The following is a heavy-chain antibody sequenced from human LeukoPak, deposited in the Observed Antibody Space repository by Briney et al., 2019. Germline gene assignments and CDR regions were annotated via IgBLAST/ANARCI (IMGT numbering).Heavy chain of an antibody. V-gene: IGHV3-11*01. J-gene: IGHJ3*02. CDR1: GFTFSDYY. CDR3: ARGGEMATRTKAFDI. CDR2: ISSSGSTI. Sequence: GGSLRLSCAASGFTFSDYYMSWIRQAPGKGLEWVSYISSSGSTIYYADSVKGRFAISRDNAKNSLYLQMNSLRAEDTAVYYCARGGEMATRTKAFDIWGQGTMVTVSS. D-gene: IGHD5-24*01.